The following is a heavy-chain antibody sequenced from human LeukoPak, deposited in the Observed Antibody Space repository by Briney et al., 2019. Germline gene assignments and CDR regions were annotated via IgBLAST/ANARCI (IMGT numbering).Heavy chain of an antibody. CDR3: ARGPPRYGNRFDP. Sequence: SETLSLTCAVSGGSISSGGYSWSWIRQPPGKGLEWIGYIYHSGSTYYNPSLKSRVTISVDRSKNQFSLKLSSVTAADTAVYYCARGPPRYGNRFDPWGQGTLVTVSS. D-gene: IGHD4-17*01. CDR2: IYHSGST. CDR1: GGSISSGGYS. V-gene: IGHV4-30-2*01. J-gene: IGHJ5*02.